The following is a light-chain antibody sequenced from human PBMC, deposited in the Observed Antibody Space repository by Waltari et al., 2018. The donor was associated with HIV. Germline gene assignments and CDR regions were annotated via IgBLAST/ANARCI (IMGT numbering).Light chain of an antibody. J-gene: IGLJ2*01. V-gene: IGLV2-8*01. Sequence: QSALTQPPSASGSPGQSVTISCTGTIGDVGAFNYVSWYQKHPDTAPRLVIYGVTMRPSGVPDRFSGSRSGNTASLTVSGLQADDEAYYYCCSYAGSNTVVFGGGTKLTVL. CDR3: CSYAGSNTVV. CDR1: IGDVGAFNY. CDR2: GVT.